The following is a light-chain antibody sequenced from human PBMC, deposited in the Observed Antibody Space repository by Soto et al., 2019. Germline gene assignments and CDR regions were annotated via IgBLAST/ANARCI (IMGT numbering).Light chain of an antibody. V-gene: IGKV3-11*01. CDR2: DAS. Sequence: EIVLTQSPATLSLSPGERATLSCRASQSVSSYLAWYQQKPAHAPRLLLYDASNRATGIPASFSGSGSGTDITLTISSLEHEEFAGDYCHQHSNGPFTFGHGTKVDIK. CDR1: QSVSSY. CDR3: HQHSNGPFT. J-gene: IGKJ3*01.